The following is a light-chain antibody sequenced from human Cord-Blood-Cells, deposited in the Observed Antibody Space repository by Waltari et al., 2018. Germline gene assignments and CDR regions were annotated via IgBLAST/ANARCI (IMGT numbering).Light chain of an antibody. Sequence: QSALTQPASASGSPGQPITISCTGTSSDVGGYNYVSWYQQHPGKAPKLMIYDVSKRPSGVSNRFSGSKSGNTASLTISGLQAEDEADYYCSSYTSSSTWVFGGGTKLTVL. CDR1: SSDVGGYNY. J-gene: IGLJ3*02. V-gene: IGLV2-14*01. CDR2: DVS. CDR3: SSYTSSSTWV.